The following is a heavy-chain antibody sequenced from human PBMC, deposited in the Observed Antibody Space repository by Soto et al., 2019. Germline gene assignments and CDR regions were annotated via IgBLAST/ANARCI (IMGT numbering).Heavy chain of an antibody. Sequence: QVKLVQSGGEVKKPGASVKISCKASGYTFSSYGISWVRKAPGQGLEWMGWISAYNGNTNYAQKFQGRVTMTTDTSTSTAYMELRSLRSDDTAXYYCARTLNEWLLGLEWGQGTLVTVSS. J-gene: IGHJ4*02. V-gene: IGHV1-18*01. CDR1: GYTFSSYG. CDR2: ISAYNGNT. CDR3: ARTLNEWLLGLE. D-gene: IGHD3-3*01.